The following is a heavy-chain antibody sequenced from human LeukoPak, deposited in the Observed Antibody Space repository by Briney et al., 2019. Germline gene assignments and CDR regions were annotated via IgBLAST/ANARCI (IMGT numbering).Heavy chain of an antibody. Sequence: ASVKVSCKASGFTFTSYGIAWVRQAPGQGLEWMAWIRVNSGDTKYAQKFQGRVTMTTDTSPSTAYMELRSLRSDDTAVYYCARENNWNYRGGDWFDPWGQGTLVTVSS. J-gene: IGHJ5*02. CDR2: IRVNSGDT. CDR1: GFTFTSYG. CDR3: ARENNWNYRGGDWFDP. D-gene: IGHD1-7*01. V-gene: IGHV1-18*01.